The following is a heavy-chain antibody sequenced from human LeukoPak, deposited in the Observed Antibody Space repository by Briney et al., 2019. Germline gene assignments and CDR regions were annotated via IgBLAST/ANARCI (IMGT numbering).Heavy chain of an antibody. V-gene: IGHV3-21*01. CDR3: ARDRRTMTTCDY. J-gene: IGHJ4*02. Sequence: GGSLRLSCAASGFTFSSYTMKWVRQAPGKGLEWVSSISSSSSYIYYADSVKGRITISRDNAKNSLYLQMNSLRVEDTAVYYCARDRRTMTTCDYWGQGTLVTVSS. CDR2: ISSSSSYI. CDR1: GFTFSSYT. D-gene: IGHD4-17*01.